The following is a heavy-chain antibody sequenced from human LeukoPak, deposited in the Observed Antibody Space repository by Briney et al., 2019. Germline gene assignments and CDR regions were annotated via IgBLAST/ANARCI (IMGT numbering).Heavy chain of an antibody. CDR3: ARATRWLQGIFIDY. CDR2: IYYSGST. Sequence: SETLSLTCTVSGGSISSYYWSWIRQPPGQGLEWIGYIYYSGSTNYNPSLKSRVTISVDTSKNQFSLKLSSVTAADTAVYYCARATRWLQGIFIDYWGPGTLVTVSS. D-gene: IGHD5-24*01. V-gene: IGHV4-59*01. J-gene: IGHJ4*02. CDR1: GGSISSYY.